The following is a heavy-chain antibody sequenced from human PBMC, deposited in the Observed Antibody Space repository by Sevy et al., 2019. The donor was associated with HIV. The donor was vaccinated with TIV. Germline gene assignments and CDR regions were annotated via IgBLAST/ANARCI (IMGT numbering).Heavy chain of an antibody. D-gene: IGHD6-13*01. CDR2: IKQDGSLK. V-gene: IGHV3-7*01. J-gene: IGHJ4*02. CDR1: GFTLNNYW. CDR3: VRAIAADGSF. Sequence: GRSLRLSCAASGFTLNNYWMNWVRQAPGKGLEWVANIKQDGSLKYYVDSVKGRFTISRDNARNLVFLQMIGLRVEDTALYYCVRAIAADGSFWGQGTLVTVSS.